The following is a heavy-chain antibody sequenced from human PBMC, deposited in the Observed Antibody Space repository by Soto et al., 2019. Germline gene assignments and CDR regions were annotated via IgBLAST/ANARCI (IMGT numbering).Heavy chain of an antibody. D-gene: IGHD2-15*01. CDR2: IYHSGST. CDR1: GYSISSGYY. J-gene: IGHJ4*02. V-gene: IGHV4-38-2*01. Sequence: PSETLSLTCAVSGYSISSGYYWGWIRQPPGKGLEWIGSIYHSGSTYYNPSLKSRVTISVDTSKNQFSLKLSSVTATDTAVYYCARSYLGGNFDSWGQGTLVTVSS. CDR3: ARSYLGGNFDS.